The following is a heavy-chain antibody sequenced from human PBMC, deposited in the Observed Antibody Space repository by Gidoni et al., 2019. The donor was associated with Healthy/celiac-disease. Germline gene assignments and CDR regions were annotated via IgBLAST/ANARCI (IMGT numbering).Heavy chain of an antibody. D-gene: IGHD3-22*01. Sequence: EVQLVESGGGLVKPGGSLRLSCAASGFTFSSYSMNWVRKAPGKGLEWVSSISSSSSYIYYADSVKGRFTISRDNAKNSLYLQMNSLRAEDTAVYYCARDSYYDSSDLGAFDIWGQGTMVTVSS. CDR1: GFTFSSYS. CDR2: ISSSSSYI. V-gene: IGHV3-21*01. CDR3: ARDSYYDSSDLGAFDI. J-gene: IGHJ3*02.